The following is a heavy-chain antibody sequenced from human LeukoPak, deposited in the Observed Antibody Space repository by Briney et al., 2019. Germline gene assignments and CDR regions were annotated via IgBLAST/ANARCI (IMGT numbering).Heavy chain of an antibody. CDR1: GFTFSSYS. J-gene: IGHJ4*02. CDR3: AKDLAVGAILDY. V-gene: IGHV3-48*01. D-gene: IGHD1-26*01. CDR2: TSSSSSTI. Sequence: PGGSLRLSCAASGFTFSSYSMNWVRQAPGKGLELISYTSSSSSTIYYAVSVKGRFTISRDNAKNSLYLQMNSLRAEDTAVYYCAKDLAVGAILDYWGQGTLVTVSS.